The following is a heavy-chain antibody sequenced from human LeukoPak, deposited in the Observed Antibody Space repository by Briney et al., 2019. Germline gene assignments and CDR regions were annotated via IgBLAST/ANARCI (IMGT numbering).Heavy chain of an antibody. Sequence: SETLSLTCTVSGGSISRYYWSWIRQAPGKGLEWIGYIYYSGSTNYNPSLKSRVTISVDTSKNQFSLKLSSVTAADTAVYYCARHFTSEKGYCSGGSCYGEYYFDYWGQGTLVTVSS. V-gene: IGHV4-59*08. CDR3: ARHFTSEKGYCSGGSCYGEYYFDY. CDR1: GGSISRYY. J-gene: IGHJ4*02. D-gene: IGHD2-15*01. CDR2: IYYSGST.